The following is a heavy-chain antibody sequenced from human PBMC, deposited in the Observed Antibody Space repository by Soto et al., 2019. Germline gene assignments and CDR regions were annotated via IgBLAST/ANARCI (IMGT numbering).Heavy chain of an antibody. CDR1: GYSFTSYW. J-gene: IGHJ6*02. CDR2: IYPGDSDT. D-gene: IGHD6-19*01. CDR3: ARRIGAVADYYYYYYGMDV. Sequence: AGESLKISCKGSGYSFTSYWIGWVRQMPGKGLEWMGIIYPGDSDTRYSPSFQGQVTISADKSISTAYLQWSSLKASDTAMYYCARRIGAVADYYYYYYGMDVWGQGTTVTVSS. V-gene: IGHV5-51*01.